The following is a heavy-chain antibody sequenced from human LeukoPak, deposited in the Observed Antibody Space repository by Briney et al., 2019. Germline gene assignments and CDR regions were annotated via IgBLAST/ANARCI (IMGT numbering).Heavy chain of an antibody. Sequence: GGSLRLSCAASGFTFSSYSMNWVRQAPGKGLEWVSVIYSGGSTYYADSVKGRFTISRDNSKNTLYLQMNSLRAEDTAVYYCASFFPAYYDSSGYYSDYWGQGTLVTVSS. CDR3: ASFFPAYYDSSGYYSDY. CDR1: GFTFSSYS. D-gene: IGHD3-22*01. V-gene: IGHV3-53*01. J-gene: IGHJ4*02. CDR2: IYSGGST.